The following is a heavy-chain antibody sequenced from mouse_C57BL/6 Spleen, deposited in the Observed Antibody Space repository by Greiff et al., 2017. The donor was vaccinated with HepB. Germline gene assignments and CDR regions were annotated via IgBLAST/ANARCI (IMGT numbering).Heavy chain of an antibody. J-gene: IGHJ2*01. V-gene: IGHV1-55*01. Sequence: QVQLQQPGAELVKPGASVKMSCKASGYTFTSSWITWVKQRPGQGLEWIGDIYPGSGSTNYNEKFKSKATLTVDTSSSTAYMQLSSLTSEDSAVYYCARPDYDLYYFDYWGQGTTLTVSS. CDR2: IYPGSGST. CDR3: ARPDYDLYYFDY. CDR1: GYTFTSSW. D-gene: IGHD2-4*01.